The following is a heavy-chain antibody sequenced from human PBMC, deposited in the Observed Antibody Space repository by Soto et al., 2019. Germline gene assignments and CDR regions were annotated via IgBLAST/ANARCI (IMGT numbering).Heavy chain of an antibody. V-gene: IGHV3-23*01. CDR3: AKDLRNSSSWYVVRYYYYGMDV. Sequence: GGSLRLSCAASGLTFSSYAMSWVRRAPGKGLEWVSAISGSGGSTYYADSVKGRFTISRDNSKNTLYLQMNSLRAEDTAVYYCAKDLRNSSSWYVVRYYYYGMDVWGQGATVTVSS. CDR1: GLTFSSYA. CDR2: ISGSGGST. D-gene: IGHD6-13*01. J-gene: IGHJ6*02.